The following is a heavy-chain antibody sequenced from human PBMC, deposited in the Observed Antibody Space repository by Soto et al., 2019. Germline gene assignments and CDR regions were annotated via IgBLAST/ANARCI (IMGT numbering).Heavy chain of an antibody. CDR1: GYTFTSYC. Sequence: ASVKVSCKASGYTFTSYCISWVRQAPGQGLEWMGWISAYNGNTNYAQKLQGRVTMTTDTSTSTAYMELRSLRPEDTAIYYCAADAHRDDFWSSYPYYYYSMDVWGQGTTVTVSS. CDR2: ISAYNGNT. V-gene: IGHV1-18*01. D-gene: IGHD3-3*01. CDR3: AADAHRDDFWSSYPYYYYSMDV. J-gene: IGHJ6*02.